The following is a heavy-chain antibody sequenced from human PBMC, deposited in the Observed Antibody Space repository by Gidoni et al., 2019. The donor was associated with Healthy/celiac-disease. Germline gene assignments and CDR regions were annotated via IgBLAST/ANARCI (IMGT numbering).Heavy chain of an antibody. CDR3: ARSLVGVMAY. V-gene: IGHV3-33*01. J-gene: IGHJ4*02. D-gene: IGHD3-22*01. CDR1: GFTFSSYG. Sequence: QVQLVESGGGVVQPGRSLRLSCAASGFTFSSYGMHWVRQAPGKGLEWVAVIWYDGSNKYYADSVKGRVTISRDNSKNTLYLQMNSLRAEDTAVYYCARSLVGVMAYWGQGTLVTVSS. CDR2: IWYDGSNK.